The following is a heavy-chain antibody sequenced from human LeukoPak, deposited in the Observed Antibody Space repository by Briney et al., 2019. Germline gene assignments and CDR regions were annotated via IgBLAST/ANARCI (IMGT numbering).Heavy chain of an antibody. CDR2: IGGSSRSI. CDR1: GFTFSPYS. CDR3: AREGSEQDFDY. D-gene: IGHD1/OR15-1a*01. J-gene: IGHJ4*02. V-gene: IGHV3-21*01. Sequence: GGSLRLSCVASGFTFSPYSMNWVRQAPGKGLEWVSSIGGSSRSIYYADSVKGRFTVSRDNAKNSVHLQMNSLRAEDTAVYYCAREGSEQDFDYWGQGTLVTVSS.